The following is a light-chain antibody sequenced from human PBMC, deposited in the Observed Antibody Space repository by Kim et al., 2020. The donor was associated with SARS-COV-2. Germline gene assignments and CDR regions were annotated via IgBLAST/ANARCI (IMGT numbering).Light chain of an antibody. J-gene: IGKJ4*01. CDR3: QQRSNWLLT. Sequence: EIVLTQSPATLSLSPGERATLSCRASQSVSSHLAWYQQKPGQAPRLLIYDASNRATGIPARFSGSGSGTDFTLTISSLEPEDFAVYYCQQRSNWLLTFGGGTKVDI. CDR1: QSVSSH. CDR2: DAS. V-gene: IGKV3-11*01.